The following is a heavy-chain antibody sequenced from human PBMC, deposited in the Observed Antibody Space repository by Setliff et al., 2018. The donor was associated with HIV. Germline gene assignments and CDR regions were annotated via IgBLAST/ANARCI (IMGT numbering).Heavy chain of an antibody. CDR3: ARVDYYCSGTSCPAGPAHMDV. Sequence: PSETLSLTCTVSGGSISSYYWSWIRQPPGKGLEWIGYIYDSGSANYNPSLKSRVTISVDTSKNQFSLKLSSVTAVDTAVYYCARVDYYCSGTSCPAGPAHMDVWGKGTTVTVSS. D-gene: IGHD2-2*01. V-gene: IGHV4-59*01. CDR1: GGSISSYY. J-gene: IGHJ6*04. CDR2: IYDSGSA.